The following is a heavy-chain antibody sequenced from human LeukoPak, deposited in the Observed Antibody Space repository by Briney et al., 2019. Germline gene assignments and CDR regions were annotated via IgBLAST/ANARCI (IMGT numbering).Heavy chain of an antibody. CDR3: ARDTMHYDILTGYPLYYYMDV. CDR2: IIPIFGTA. Sequence: SVKVSCKASGGTFSSYAISWVRQAPGQGLEWMGGIIPIFGTANYAQKFQGRVTITTDESTSTAYMELSSLRSEDTAVYYCARDTMHYDILTGYPLYYYMDVWGKGTTVTVSS. D-gene: IGHD3-9*01. J-gene: IGHJ6*03. V-gene: IGHV1-69*05. CDR1: GGTFSSYA.